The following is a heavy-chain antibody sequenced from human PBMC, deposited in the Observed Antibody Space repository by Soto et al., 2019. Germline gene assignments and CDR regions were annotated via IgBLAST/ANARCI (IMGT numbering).Heavy chain of an antibody. CDR1: GFTLSRYA. Sequence: QVQLVESGGGVVQPGRSLRLSCAASGFTLSRYAMHWVRQAPGKGLEWVAVISYDGSNKYYADSVKGRFTISRDNSKNTLELQMNSLRAEDTGVYYCARENASVEMAKITYWFDPWGQGTLVTVSS. CDR3: ARENASVEMAKITYWFDP. V-gene: IGHV3-30-3*01. J-gene: IGHJ5*02. D-gene: IGHD3-16*01. CDR2: ISYDGSNK.